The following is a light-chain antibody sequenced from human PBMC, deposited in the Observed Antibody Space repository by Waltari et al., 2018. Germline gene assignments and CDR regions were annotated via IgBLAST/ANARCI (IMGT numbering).Light chain of an antibody. V-gene: IGLV1-44*01. CDR3: ATSDDGLPGWV. J-gene: IGLJ3*02. CDR1: NSNIGSNR. Sequence: QSVVTQPPSASGTPGQRVTISCSGINSNIGSNRVNWYLPLPGAAPKLLIYGDSHRPSGVPDRFSGSKSDTSASLSISGLQSEDEADYYCATSDDGLPGWVFGGGTKLTVV. CDR2: GDS.